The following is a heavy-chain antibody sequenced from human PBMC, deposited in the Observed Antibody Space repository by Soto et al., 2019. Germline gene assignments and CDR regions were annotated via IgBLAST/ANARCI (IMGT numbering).Heavy chain of an antibody. CDR3: AKDSVIAMVGTCDY. CDR1: GCTFSSYA. Sequence: EVQLLESGGGLVQPGGCLRLSCAASGCTFSSYAMSWVRQAPGKGLEWVSAISGSGGSTYYADSVKGRFTISRDNSKNTLYLQMNSLRAEDTAVYYCAKDSVIAMVGTCDYWGQGTLVTVSS. V-gene: IGHV3-23*01. CDR2: ISGSGGST. J-gene: IGHJ4*02. D-gene: IGHD6-19*01.